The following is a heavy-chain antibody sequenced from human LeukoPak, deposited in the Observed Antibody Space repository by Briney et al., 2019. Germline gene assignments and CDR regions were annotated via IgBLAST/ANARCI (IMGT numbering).Heavy chain of an antibody. D-gene: IGHD6-13*01. CDR3: ARISRSWPGNNWFDP. Sequence: GGSLRLSCAASGFTFSDYYMSWIRQAPGKGLEWVSYISSSSSYTNYADSVKGRFTISRDNAKNSLYLQMNSLRAEDTAVYYCARISRSWPGNNWFDPWGQGTLVTVSS. V-gene: IGHV3-11*06. J-gene: IGHJ5*02. CDR2: ISSSSSYT. CDR1: GFTFSDYY.